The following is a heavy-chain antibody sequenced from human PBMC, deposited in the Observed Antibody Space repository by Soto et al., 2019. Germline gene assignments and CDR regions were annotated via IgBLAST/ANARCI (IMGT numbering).Heavy chain of an antibody. CDR2: IYSDDNT. V-gene: IGHV3-53*01. CDR3: ARDWNGDKYFDF. Sequence: GGSLRLSCAASGITATNGHMSWVRQAPGKGLEWVSVIYSDDNTYYADSVKGRFTISRDTSKETVYLQMNSLRADDTAVYYCARDWNGDKYFDFWDQGSLVTVYS. J-gene: IGHJ4*02. CDR1: GITATNGH. D-gene: IGHD1-1*01.